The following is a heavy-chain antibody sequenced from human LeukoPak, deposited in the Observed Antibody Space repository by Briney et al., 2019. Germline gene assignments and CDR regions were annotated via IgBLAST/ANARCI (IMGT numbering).Heavy chain of an antibody. V-gene: IGHV1-8*01. D-gene: IGHD3-22*01. Sequence: GASVRVSCKTSGYTFTNYDINWVRQATGQGLEWMGWMNPNSGNTVYAQKFQGRVTMTRNTSISTAYMELSSLRSEDTAVYYCASPHGSSPASHPPEWFPPWAQEPLFPVPS. J-gene: IGHJ5*02. CDR1: GYTFTNYD. CDR2: MNPNSGNT. CDR3: ASPHGSSPASHPPEWFPP.